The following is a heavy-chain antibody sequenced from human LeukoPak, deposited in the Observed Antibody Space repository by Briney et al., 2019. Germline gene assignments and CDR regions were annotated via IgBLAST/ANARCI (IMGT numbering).Heavy chain of an antibody. Sequence: GGSLRLSCAVYGFTVSGNYMSWVRQAPGKGLEWVSLIYSGGTTYYADSVKGRFTISRDNSKNTLYLQMNSLRAEDTAVYYCARRAGGYSHPHDYWGQGILVTVSS. CDR3: ARRAGGYSHPHDY. V-gene: IGHV3-53*01. CDR2: IYSGGTT. CDR1: GFTVSGNY. J-gene: IGHJ4*02. D-gene: IGHD4-23*01.